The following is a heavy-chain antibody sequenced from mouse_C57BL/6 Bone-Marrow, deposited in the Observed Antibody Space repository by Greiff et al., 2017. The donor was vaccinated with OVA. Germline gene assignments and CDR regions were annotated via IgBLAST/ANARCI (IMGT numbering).Heavy chain of an antibody. V-gene: IGHV1-63*01. Sequence: QVQLQQSGVELVRPGTSVKISCKASGYAFTNYYLGWLKQGPGHGLEWIGDIDPGSGNTYYHEKFKGKVTLTADKSSSTAYMQLSSLTSEDSAVYVCSRAGYGSFAYWGQGTLVTVSA. CDR1: GYAFTNYY. D-gene: IGHD2-2*01. CDR3: SRAGYGSFAY. CDR2: IDPGSGNT. J-gene: IGHJ3*01.